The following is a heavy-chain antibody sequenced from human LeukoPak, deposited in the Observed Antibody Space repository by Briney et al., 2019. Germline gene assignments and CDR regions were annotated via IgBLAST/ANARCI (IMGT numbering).Heavy chain of an antibody. CDR3: ARVTRYSFDI. D-gene: IGHD1-14*01. Sequence: PGGSLRLSCAASGFTFSSYWMSWVRQAPGKGLEWVANIKQDGSEKYYVDSVKGRFTISRDNAKNSLYLQTNSLRVEDRAVYYCARVTRYSFDIWGQGTMVTVSS. V-gene: IGHV3-7*05. CDR1: GFTFSSYW. CDR2: IKQDGSEK. J-gene: IGHJ3*02.